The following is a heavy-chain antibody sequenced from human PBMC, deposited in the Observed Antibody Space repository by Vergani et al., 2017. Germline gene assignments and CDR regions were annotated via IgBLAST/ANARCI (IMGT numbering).Heavy chain of an antibody. V-gene: IGHV3-30*18. J-gene: IGHJ4*02. CDR1: GFTFGSYG. D-gene: IGHD2-2*01. CDR2: ISSDVSNK. CDR3: AKDLLPAAMMRLFDY. Sequence: QVQLVESGGGVVQPGRSLRLSCAASGFTFGSYGMHWVRQAPGKGLEWVSLISSDVSNKYYADSVRGRFTISRDNSKNTLYLQMNSLRAEDTAVYYCAKDLLPAAMMRLFDYWGQGTLVTVSS.